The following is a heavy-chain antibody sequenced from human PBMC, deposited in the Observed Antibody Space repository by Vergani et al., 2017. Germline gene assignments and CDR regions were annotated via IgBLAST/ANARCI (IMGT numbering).Heavy chain of an antibody. CDR1: GYTFTTYA. V-gene: IGHV1-3*01. Sequence: QVQLVQSGAEVKTPGASVKVSCKASGYTFTTYAMHWVRQAPGQRLEWMGWINADNGNTKYSQKVQGRVTITRDTSASTAYMELSSLRSEDTAVFYCAREIITADGTHLSYFDYWGQGTLVTVSS. CDR3: AREIITADGTHLSYFDY. J-gene: IGHJ4*02. CDR2: INADNGNT. D-gene: IGHD3-10*01.